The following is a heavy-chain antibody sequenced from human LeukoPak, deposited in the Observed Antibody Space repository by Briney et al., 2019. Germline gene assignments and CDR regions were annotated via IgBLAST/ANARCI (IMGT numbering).Heavy chain of an antibody. Sequence: ASVKVSCKASGGTFSSYAISWVRQAPGQGLEWMGGIIPIFGTANYAQKFQGRVTITADESTSTAYMELSSLRSVDTAVYYCARDPGAWDDWFDPWGQGTLVTVSS. CDR3: ARDPGAWDDWFDP. V-gene: IGHV1-69*01. CDR1: GGTFSSYA. CDR2: IIPIFGTA. J-gene: IGHJ5*02. D-gene: IGHD1-26*01.